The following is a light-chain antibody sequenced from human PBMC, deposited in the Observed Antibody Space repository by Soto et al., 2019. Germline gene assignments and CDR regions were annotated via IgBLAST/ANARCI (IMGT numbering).Light chain of an antibody. V-gene: IGKV1-39*01. CDR1: QSITTY. J-gene: IGKJ4*01. Sequence: NKMTQSPSSLSASVGDRVTITCRASQSITTYLNWYRQKPGKAPKLLIYAASSLQRGVPSRFSGSGSETEFTLSISSLQPEDFATYFCQQIYSAPLPFGGGTIVDIK. CDR2: AAS. CDR3: QQIYSAPLP.